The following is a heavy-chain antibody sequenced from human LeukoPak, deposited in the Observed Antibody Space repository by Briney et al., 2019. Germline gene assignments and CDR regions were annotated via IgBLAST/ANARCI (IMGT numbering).Heavy chain of an antibody. CDR1: GGSFSGYY. V-gene: IGHV4-34*01. Sequence: PSETLSLTCAVYGGSFSGYYWSWIRQPPGKGLEWIGEINHRGSTNYNPSLKSRVTISVDTSKNQFSLKLSSVTAADTAVYYCARGNAYYDSSGYSYYFDYWGQGTLVTVSS. CDR3: ARGNAYYDSSGYSYYFDY. D-gene: IGHD3-22*01. CDR2: INHRGST. J-gene: IGHJ4*02.